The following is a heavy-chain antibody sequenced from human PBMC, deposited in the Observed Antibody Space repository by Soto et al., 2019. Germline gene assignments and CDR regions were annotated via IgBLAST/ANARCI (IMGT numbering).Heavy chain of an antibody. CDR1: GGSFGGYF. CDR2: INHGGIT. J-gene: IGHJ6*02. V-gene: IGHV4-34*02. CDR3: ARQGAVTVMFYYHGMDV. D-gene: IGHD2-21*02. Sequence: QVQLQQWGAGLLKPSETLSLTCDVYGGSFGGYFLSWVRQPPGKGLEWIGEINHGGITNYNPSLKSRITISVNTSKNQFSLKLSSVPAADAAVYYCARQGAVTVMFYYHGMDVWGQGTSVTVSS.